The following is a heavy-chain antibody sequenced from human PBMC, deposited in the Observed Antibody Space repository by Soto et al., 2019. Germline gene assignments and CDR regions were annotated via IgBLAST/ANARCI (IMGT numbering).Heavy chain of an antibody. Sequence: PGGSLRLSCAASGFTVSSNYMTWVRQAPGKGLEWVSVIYSGGSTYYADSVKGRFTISRDNSKNTLYLHMNSLRAEDTAVYYCARVRTGTTGHGMDVWGQGTTVTVSS. D-gene: IGHD1-7*01. CDR1: GFTVSSNY. J-gene: IGHJ6*02. CDR3: ARVRTGTTGHGMDV. CDR2: IYSGGST. V-gene: IGHV3-53*01.